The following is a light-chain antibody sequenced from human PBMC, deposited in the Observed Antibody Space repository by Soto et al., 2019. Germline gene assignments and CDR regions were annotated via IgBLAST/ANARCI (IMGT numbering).Light chain of an antibody. V-gene: IGLV2-23*01. CDR3: SAYAGSNNFV. Sequence: QSALTQPASVSGSPGQSITISCTGTNNLVSWYQQHPGKAPKVVLYEGTKRPSGVSNRFSGSNSGSTASLTISGLQAEDEADYYCSAYAGSNNFVFGSGTKV. J-gene: IGLJ1*01. CDR1: NNL. CDR2: EGT.